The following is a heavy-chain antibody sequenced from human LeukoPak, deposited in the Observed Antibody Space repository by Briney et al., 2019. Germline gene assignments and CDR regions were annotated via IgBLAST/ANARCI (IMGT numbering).Heavy chain of an antibody. CDR2: ISAYNGNT. D-gene: IGHD5-24*01. CDR3: ARDRSGWLES. V-gene: IGHV1-18*01. J-gene: IGHJ4*02. Sequence: ASVKVSCKASGYTFTSYGISWVRQAPGQGLEWMGWISAYNGNTNYAQNLQGRVTMTADTSTNTVYMELRSLRSDDTAVFYCARDRSGWLESWGQGTLVTVSS. CDR1: GYTFTSYG.